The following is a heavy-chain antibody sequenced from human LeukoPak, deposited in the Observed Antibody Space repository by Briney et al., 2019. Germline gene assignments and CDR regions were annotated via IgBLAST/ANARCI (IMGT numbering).Heavy chain of an antibody. CDR3: ARDIRNSGSYYSDY. J-gene: IGHJ4*02. CDR1: GGSIATYY. Sequence: SETLSLTCTVSGGSIATYYWSWIRQPAGKGLEWIGRIYDSGSTQYNPSLKSRVTMSVDRSRNQFSLKLSSVTAADTALYFCARDIRNSGSYYSDYWGRGTLVTVSS. V-gene: IGHV4-4*07. D-gene: IGHD3-10*01. CDR2: IYDSGST.